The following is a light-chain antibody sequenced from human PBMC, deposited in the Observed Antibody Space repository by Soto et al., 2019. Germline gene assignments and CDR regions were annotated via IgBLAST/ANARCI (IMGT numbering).Light chain of an antibody. J-gene: IGKJ2*01. CDR2: ATS. CDR1: QSVSTND. Sequence: EIVLTQSPGTLSLSPGERVTLSCRASQSVSTNDLLWYQQKPGQAPRLLIYATSNRATGIPDRFSGSGSGTDFTLTIRRLEPEDFAVYYCQQYGRSPYTFGQGTKLE. CDR3: QQYGRSPYT. V-gene: IGKV3-20*01.